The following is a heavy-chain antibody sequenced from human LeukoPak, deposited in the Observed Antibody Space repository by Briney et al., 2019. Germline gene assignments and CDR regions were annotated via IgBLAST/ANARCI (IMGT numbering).Heavy chain of an antibody. CDR1: GVSISRYY. D-gene: IGHD3-9*01. CDR2: IYYNGST. CDR3: ARHRKNRHYDILTGYFGY. Sequence: SQTLSLTCTVSGVSISRYYWSWIRQPPGKGLDWIGYIYYNGSTNHNPSLKSRLTISVDTSKNHFSLKLSSVTAADRVVYYCARHRKNRHYDILTGYFGYWGQGTLVTVSS. J-gene: IGHJ4*02. V-gene: IGHV4-59*08.